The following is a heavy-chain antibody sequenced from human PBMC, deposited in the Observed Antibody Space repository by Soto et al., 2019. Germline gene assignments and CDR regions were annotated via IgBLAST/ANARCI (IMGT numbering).Heavy chain of an antibody. CDR2: IYPGDSDT. CDR1: GYSLTSYW. CDR3: ARHPRHKFYYDSSGYYYYGMDV. D-gene: IGHD3-22*01. J-gene: IGHJ6*02. V-gene: IGHV5-51*01. Sequence: GESLKLSCKGSGYSLTSYWIGWVRQMPGKGLEWMGIIYPGDSDTRYSPSFQGQVTISADKSISTAYLQWSSLKASDTAMYYCARHPRHKFYYDSSGYYYYGMDVWGQGTTVTVSS.